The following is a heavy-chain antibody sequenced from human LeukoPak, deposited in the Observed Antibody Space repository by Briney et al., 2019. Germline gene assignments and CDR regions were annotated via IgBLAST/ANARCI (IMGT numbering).Heavy chain of an antibody. CDR2: ISDSGGGT. V-gene: IGHV3-23*01. J-gene: IGHJ4*02. CDR3: ARDLRSGYFDY. Sequence: GGSLRLSCAASGFTFSNFAMSWVRQAPGKGLQWVSAISDSGGGTFYADSVKGRFTISRDDSKNTVYLQMNSLRAEDTAVYYCARDLRSGYFDYWGQGTLVTVSS. CDR1: GFTFSNFA. D-gene: IGHD3-22*01.